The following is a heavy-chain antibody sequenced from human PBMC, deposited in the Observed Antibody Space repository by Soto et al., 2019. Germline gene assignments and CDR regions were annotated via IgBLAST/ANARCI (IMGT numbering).Heavy chain of an antibody. D-gene: IGHD3-3*01. CDR2: ISDSGGST. J-gene: IGHJ6*02. CDR1: GFTFSSYA. CDR3: AKVRLWSGYYLPGTSTYYSYGMDV. Sequence: GGSLRLSCAASGFTFSSYAMSWVRQAPGKGLEWVSGISDSGGSTYYIDSVKGRLTISRDNSKNTRYLQMNSLRGEDTAVYYCAKVRLWSGYYLPGTSTYYSYGMDVWGQGTTVTVSS. V-gene: IGHV3-23*01.